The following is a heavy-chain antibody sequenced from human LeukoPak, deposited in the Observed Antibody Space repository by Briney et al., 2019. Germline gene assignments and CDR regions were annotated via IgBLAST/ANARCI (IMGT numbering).Heavy chain of an antibody. D-gene: IGHD3-10*01. CDR2: IYSGGST. V-gene: IGHV3-66*01. CDR3: ARDFMGSSPLFDY. J-gene: IGHJ4*02. CDR1: GFTVSSNY. Sequence: GGSLRLSCAASGFTVSSNYMSWVRQAPGKGLEWVSVIYSGGSTYYADSVKGRFTISRDNSKNTLYLQMNSLRAEDTAVYYCARDFMGSSPLFDYWGQGTLVTVSS.